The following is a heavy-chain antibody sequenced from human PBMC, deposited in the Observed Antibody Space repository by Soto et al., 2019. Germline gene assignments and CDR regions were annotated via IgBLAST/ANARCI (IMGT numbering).Heavy chain of an antibody. D-gene: IGHD3-22*01. J-gene: IGHJ4*02. V-gene: IGHV4-31*03. Sequence: SETLSLTCTVSGGSISSGGYYWSWIRQHPGKGLEWIGYIYYSGSTYYNQSLKSRVTISVDTSKKQFSLKLSSVTAADTAVYYFATALGYYDSSGYYGRWYFDYWGQGTLVTVSS. CDR2: IYYSGST. CDR3: ATALGYYDSSGYYGRWYFDY. CDR1: GGSISSGGYY.